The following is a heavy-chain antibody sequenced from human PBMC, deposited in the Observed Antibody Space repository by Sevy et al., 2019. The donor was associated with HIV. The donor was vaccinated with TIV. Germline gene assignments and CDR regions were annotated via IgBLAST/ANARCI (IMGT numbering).Heavy chain of an antibody. CDR1: GGSITSLY. CDR3: AGENAWGRGYS. D-gene: IGHD1-26*01. CDR2: TYYNGHI. J-gene: IGHJ4*02. Sequence: SETLSLTCTVSGGSITSLYWNWIRQPPGKGLEWMANTYYNGHINYNPSLKGRVTLSLDTSKNQFSLRLSSVTAADTAMYYCAGENAWGRGYSWGQGTLVTVSS. V-gene: IGHV4-59*08.